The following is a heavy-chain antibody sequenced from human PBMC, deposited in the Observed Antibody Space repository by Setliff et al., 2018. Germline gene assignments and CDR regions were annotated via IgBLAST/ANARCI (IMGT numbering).Heavy chain of an antibody. CDR2: IFYSGSS. CDR1: GVSIRSYY. V-gene: IGHV4-59*01. CDR3: ARLPRTVTHFDY. J-gene: IGHJ4*02. D-gene: IGHD4-17*01. Sequence: PSETLSLTCTVSGVSIRSYYWSWIRQPPGKGLEWIGHIFYSGSSNYNPSLQSRVSISVDTSKNQLSLKLDSLTAADTAVYFCARLPRTVTHFDYWGQGALVTVSS.